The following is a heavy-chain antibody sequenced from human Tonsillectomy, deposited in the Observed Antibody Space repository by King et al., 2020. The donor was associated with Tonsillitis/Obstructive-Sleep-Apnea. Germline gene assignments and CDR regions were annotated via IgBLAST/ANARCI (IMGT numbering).Heavy chain of an antibody. CDR3: ATQGAGTQALHDFDK. CDR2: TSFNGGHK. D-gene: IGHD1-7*01. CDR1: GFTFSAYA. Sequence: QLVQSGGGVVQPGRSLRLSCAASGFTFSAYAMHWVRQAPGKGLEWVAFTSFNGGHKNYADSVKGRFTISRDNSRNTLYLQMNSLRAEDTVVYYCATQGAGTQALHDFDKWGLGTMVTVSS. J-gene: IGHJ3*02. V-gene: IGHV3-30-3*01.